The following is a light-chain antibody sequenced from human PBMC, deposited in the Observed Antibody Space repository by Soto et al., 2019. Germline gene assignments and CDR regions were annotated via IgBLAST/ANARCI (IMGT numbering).Light chain of an antibody. CDR3: QQYGSSPRLT. Sequence: EIVLTQSPDTLSLSPGERATLSCRASQSVTSSYLAWYQQRPGQAPRLLIYDASSRATGIPDRFSGSGSETAVALTTSRLEHEDFAVYYCQQYGSSPRLTFGGGTKVEI. J-gene: IGKJ4*02. CDR1: QSVTSSY. V-gene: IGKV3-20*01. CDR2: DAS.